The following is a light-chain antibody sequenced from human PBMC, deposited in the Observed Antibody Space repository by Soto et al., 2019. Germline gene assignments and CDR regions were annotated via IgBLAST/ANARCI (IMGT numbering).Light chain of an antibody. CDR1: QSISTY. J-gene: IGKJ2*01. V-gene: IGKV1-39*01. CDR3: QQSYITPFT. CDR2: AAS. Sequence: DIQMTQSPSPLSTFVGDRVTITCRSSQSISTYLHWYQLKPGKAPKLLIYAASNLQSGVPPRFIGSGSGTDFTLTISSLQPEDFATYSCQQSYITPFTFGLGTKLDTK.